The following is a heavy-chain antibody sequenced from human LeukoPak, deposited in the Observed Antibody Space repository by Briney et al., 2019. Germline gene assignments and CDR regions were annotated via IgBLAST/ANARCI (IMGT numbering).Heavy chain of an antibody. CDR2: IIPIFGTA. D-gene: IGHD3-16*02. CDR1: GGTFSSYA. CDR3: ARGSYYDYVWGSYRYTHYFDY. Sequence: SVKVSCKASGGTFSSYAISWVRQAPGQGLEWMGGIIPIFGTANYAQKFQGRVTITADESTSTVYMELSSLRSEDAAVYYCARGSYYDYVWGSYRYTHYFDYWGQGTLVTVSS. J-gene: IGHJ4*02. V-gene: IGHV1-69*13.